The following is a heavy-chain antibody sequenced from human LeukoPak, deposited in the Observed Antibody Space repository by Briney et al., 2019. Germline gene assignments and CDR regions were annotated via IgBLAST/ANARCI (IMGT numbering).Heavy chain of an antibody. CDR1: GGSISSGDYY. J-gene: IGHJ4*02. Sequence: SETLSLTCTVSGGSISSGDYYWSWIRQPPGKGLEWIGYIYYSGSTYCNPSLRSRVAMSVDTSKNQFSLKLSSVTAADTAVYYYASITMVRGAYAQIDDWGQGTLVTVSS. V-gene: IGHV4-30-4*01. CDR2: IYYSGST. CDR3: ASITMVRGAYAQIDD. D-gene: IGHD3-10*01.